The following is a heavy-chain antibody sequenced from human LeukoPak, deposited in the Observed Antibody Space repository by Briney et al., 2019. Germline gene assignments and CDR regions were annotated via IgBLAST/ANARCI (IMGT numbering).Heavy chain of an antibody. J-gene: IGHJ6*03. V-gene: IGHV3-21*01. CDR1: GFTFSAYS. D-gene: IGHD2-15*01. Sequence: GGSLRLSCEASGFTFSAYSMNWVRQAPGKGLAWVASITSAGGYTYYADSVKGRFTVSRDNAKNSLDLQMNSLRAEDTAVYYCARDVGFCGGGSCLYYYMDVWGKGTTVTVSS. CDR3: ARDVGFCGGGSCLYYYMDV. CDR2: ITSAGGYT.